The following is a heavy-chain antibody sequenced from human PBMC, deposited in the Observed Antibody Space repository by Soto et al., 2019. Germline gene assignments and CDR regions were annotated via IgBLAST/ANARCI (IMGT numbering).Heavy chain of an antibody. D-gene: IGHD2-2*01. CDR1: GFTFSSYA. V-gene: IGHV3-23*01. J-gene: IGHJ4*02. Sequence: GGSLRLSCAASGFTFSSYAMSWVRQAPGKGLEWVSAISGSGGSTYYADSVKGRFTISRDNSKNTLYLQMNSLRAEDTAVYYCAKCPSRYQLLCYFDYWGQGTLVTVSS. CDR3: AKCPSRYQLLCYFDY. CDR2: ISGSGGST.